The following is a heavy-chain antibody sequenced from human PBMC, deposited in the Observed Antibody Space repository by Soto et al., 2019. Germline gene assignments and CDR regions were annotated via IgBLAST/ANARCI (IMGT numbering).Heavy chain of an antibody. CDR3: ARGYGGNSAAFDI. CDR1: GFTFSSYA. J-gene: IGHJ3*02. V-gene: IGHV3-33*08. D-gene: IGHD4-17*01. CDR2: IGYDGSNK. Sequence: GGSLRLSCAASGFTFSSYAMSWVRQAPGKGLEWVSVIGYDGSNKYYVDSVKGRFTISRDNSKNTPYLQMNSLRAEDTAVYYCARGYGGNSAAFDIWGQGTMVTVSS.